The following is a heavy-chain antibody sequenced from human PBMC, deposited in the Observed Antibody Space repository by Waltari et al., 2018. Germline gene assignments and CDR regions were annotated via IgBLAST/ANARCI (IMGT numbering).Heavy chain of an antibody. D-gene: IGHD3-3*01. V-gene: IGHV3-7*03. CDR1: GFTVSSLA. J-gene: IGHJ4*02. Sequence: VQLVESGGGLVQPGGSLRLPCTASGFTVSSLALHWHRQAPGEGVEWLANIRQDGREKFYLESDKGRFTISRANAKNSLYLQMNSLRAEDTAVYYCARAPTYYDFWRGYDYLRQGTLVTVS. CDR2: IRQDGREK. CDR3: ARAPTYYDFWRGYDY.